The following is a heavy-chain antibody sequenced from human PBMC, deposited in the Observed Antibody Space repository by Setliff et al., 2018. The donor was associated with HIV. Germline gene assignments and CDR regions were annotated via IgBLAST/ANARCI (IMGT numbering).Heavy chain of an antibody. D-gene: IGHD6-19*01. J-gene: IGHJ4*02. CDR3: ARAAVAGPWRKLDY. Sequence: SVKVSCKASGGTFSSYAISWVRQAPGQGLEWMGGIIPIFGTANYAQKSQGRVTITTDESTSTAYMELSSLRSEDTAVYYCARAAVAGPWRKLDYWGQGILVTVSS. V-gene: IGHV1-69*05. CDR1: GGTFSSYA. CDR2: IIPIFGTA.